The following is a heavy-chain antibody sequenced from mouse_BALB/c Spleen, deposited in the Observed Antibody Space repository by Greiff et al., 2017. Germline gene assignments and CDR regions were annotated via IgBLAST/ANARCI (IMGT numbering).Heavy chain of an antibody. Sequence: QVQLQQPGAELVMPEASVKMSCKASGYTFTDYWMHWVKQRPGQGLEWIGAIDTSDSYTSYNQKFKGKATLTVDESSSTAYMQLSSLTSEDSAVYYCARSLAHAMDYWGQGTSVTVSS. CDR1: GYTFTDYW. CDR3: ARSLAHAMDY. CDR2: IDTSDSYT. J-gene: IGHJ4*01. V-gene: IGHV1-69*01.